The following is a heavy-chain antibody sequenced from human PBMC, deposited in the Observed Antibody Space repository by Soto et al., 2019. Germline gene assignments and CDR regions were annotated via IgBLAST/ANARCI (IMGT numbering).Heavy chain of an antibody. CDR2: IWYDGINK. CDR3: AIVHIFFQAEDGIRGVRSVSAFLLNRSSDL. D-gene: IGHD3-9*01. J-gene: IGHJ2*01. Sequence: PVNLRERVAVIWYDGINKYYADSVKGRFTISRDNSKNTLYLQMNSLRVVDTGVYYCAIVHIFFQAEDGIRGVRSVSAFLLNRSSDL. V-gene: IGHV3-33*01.